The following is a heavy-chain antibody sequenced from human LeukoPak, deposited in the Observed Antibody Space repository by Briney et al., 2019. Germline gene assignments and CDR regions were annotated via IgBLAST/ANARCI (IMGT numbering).Heavy chain of an antibody. D-gene: IGHD1-26*01. J-gene: IGHJ4*02. V-gene: IGHV1-18*01. Sequence: ASVKVSCKASGYTFTTSYINWARQAPGQGLEWMGWISAYNGKTNYAQKFQGRVTMTTDSSTSTAYMDLTSLRSDDTAVYYCARGGTYYPCIDYWGQGTLVTVSS. CDR2: ISAYNGKT. CDR3: ARGGTYYPCIDY. CDR1: GYTFTTSY.